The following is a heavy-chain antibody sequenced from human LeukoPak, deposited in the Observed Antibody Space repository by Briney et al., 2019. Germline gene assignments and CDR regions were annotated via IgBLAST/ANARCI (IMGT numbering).Heavy chain of an antibody. CDR3: ASGLVGGTNY. CDR2: INSDGSGT. CDR1: TFTLYSYC. J-gene: IGHJ4*02. D-gene: IGHD1-26*01. V-gene: IGHV3-74*01. Sequence: PGGSLRLSCAAYTFTLYSYCMHWVRQAPGKWLVLISNINSDGSGTTYADSVKGRFTISRDNAKNTLYLQMNTLRVEDTAVYYWASGLVGGTNYWGQGTLVTVSS.